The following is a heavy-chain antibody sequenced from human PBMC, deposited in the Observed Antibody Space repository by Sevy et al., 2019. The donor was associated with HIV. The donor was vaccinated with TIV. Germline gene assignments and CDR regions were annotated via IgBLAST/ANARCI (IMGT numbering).Heavy chain of an antibody. CDR1: GFIFSSYG. Sequence: GGSLRLSCAASGFIFSSYGMHWVRQAPGKGLEWLTFLRNDGSNKYYADSVKGRFTISRDNSKNMVYLQMNSLRPEDTAVYYCAKTPHPAVTISYGLDVWGQGTTVTVSS. CDR2: LRNDGSNK. J-gene: IGHJ6*02. CDR3: AKTPHPAVTISYGLDV. D-gene: IGHD4-17*01. V-gene: IGHV3-30*02.